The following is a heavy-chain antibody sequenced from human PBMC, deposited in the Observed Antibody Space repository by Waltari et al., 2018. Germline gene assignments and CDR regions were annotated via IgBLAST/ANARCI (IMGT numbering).Heavy chain of an antibody. CDR1: GFTFSSYA. D-gene: IGHD6-19*01. Sequence: QVQLVESGGGVVQPGRSLRLSCAASGFTFSSYAMHWVRQAPGKGLEWVAVISNDGSNKSNADSVKGRFTISRDNSKNTLYLQMNSLRAEDTAVYYCAREAQNSGLDYWGQGTLVTVSS. CDR2: ISNDGSNK. V-gene: IGHV3-30*01. J-gene: IGHJ4*02. CDR3: AREAQNSGLDY.